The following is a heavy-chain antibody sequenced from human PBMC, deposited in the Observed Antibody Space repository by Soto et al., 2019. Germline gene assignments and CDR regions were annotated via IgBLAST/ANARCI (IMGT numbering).Heavy chain of an antibody. J-gene: IGHJ3*02. CDR3: ARDQGDSSGYYPPAFDI. CDR2: INPSGGST. CDR1: GYTFTSYY. D-gene: IGHD3-22*01. Sequence: ASVKVSCKASGYTFTSYYMHWVRQAPGQGLEWMGIINPSGGSTRYAQKFQGRVTMTRDTSTSTVYMELSSLRSEDTAVYYCARDQGDSSGYYPPAFDIWGQGTMVTISS. V-gene: IGHV1-46*01.